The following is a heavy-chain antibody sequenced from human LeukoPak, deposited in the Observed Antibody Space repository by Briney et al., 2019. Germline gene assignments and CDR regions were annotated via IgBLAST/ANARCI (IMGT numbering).Heavy chain of an antibody. CDR2: IKQDGSGK. J-gene: IGHJ4*02. V-gene: IGHV3-7*01. CDR1: GFTFSSYW. Sequence: PGGSLRLSCAASGFTFSSYWMSWVRQAPGKGLEWVANIKQDGSGKYYVDSVKGRFTISRDNAKNPLYLQMNSLRAEDTAVYYCARVDWHHESSTYYFDYWGQGTLVTVSS. CDR3: ARVDWHHESSTYYFDY. D-gene: IGHD1-14*01.